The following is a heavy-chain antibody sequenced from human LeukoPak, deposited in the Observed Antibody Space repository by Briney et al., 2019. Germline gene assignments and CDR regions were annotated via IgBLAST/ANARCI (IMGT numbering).Heavy chain of an antibody. CDR2: IKSKTDGGTT. D-gene: IGHD3-22*01. CDR3: STTYYYDSSEGY. V-gene: IGHV3-15*07. Sequence: PGGSLRLSCAASGFTFSSYAMNWVRQAPGKGLEWVGRIKSKTDGGTTDYAAPVKGRFTISRDDSKNTLYLQMNSLKTEDTAVYYCSTTYYYDSSEGYWGQGTLVTVSS. J-gene: IGHJ4*02. CDR1: GFTFSSYA.